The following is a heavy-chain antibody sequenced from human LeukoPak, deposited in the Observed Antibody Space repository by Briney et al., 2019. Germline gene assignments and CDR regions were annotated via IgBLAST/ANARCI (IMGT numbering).Heavy chain of an antibody. CDR3: ARAPDNYGIDDY. CDR1: GYTFTSYY. J-gene: IGHJ4*02. Sequence: GASVKVSCKASGYTFTSYYMHWVRQAPGQGLEWVGIINPNAGSTSYAQKLQGRVTLTRDTSTSTVYMELSSLRFEDTAVYYCARAPDNYGIDDYWGQGTLVTVSS. CDR2: INPNAGST. V-gene: IGHV1-46*01. D-gene: IGHD5-18*01.